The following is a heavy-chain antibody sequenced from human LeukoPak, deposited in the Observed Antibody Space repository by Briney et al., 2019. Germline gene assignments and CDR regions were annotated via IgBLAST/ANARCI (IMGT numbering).Heavy chain of an antibody. CDR1: GFTFINAW. D-gene: IGHD1-26*01. V-gene: IGHV3-7*01. Sequence: GGSLRLSCAASGFTFINAWMSWVRQAPGKGLEWVANIKQDGSEKYYVDSVKGRFTISRDNAKNSLYLQMNSLRAEDTAVYYCARAGGTYYGIAFDIWGQGTMVTVSS. CDR2: IKQDGSEK. CDR3: ARAGGTYYGIAFDI. J-gene: IGHJ3*02.